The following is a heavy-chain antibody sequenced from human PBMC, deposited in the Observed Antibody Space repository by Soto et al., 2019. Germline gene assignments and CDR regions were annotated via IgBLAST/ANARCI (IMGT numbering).Heavy chain of an antibody. CDR2: IYYSGST. D-gene: IGHD3-10*01. Sequence: SETLSLTCTVSGGSISSGGYYWSWIRQHPGKGLEWIGYIYYSGSTYYNPSLKSRVTISVDTSKNQFSLKLSSVTAADTAVYYCVKAPGSYTNWFDPWGQGTLVTVSS. V-gene: IGHV4-31*03. CDR1: GGSISSGGYY. J-gene: IGHJ5*02. CDR3: VKAPGSYTNWFDP.